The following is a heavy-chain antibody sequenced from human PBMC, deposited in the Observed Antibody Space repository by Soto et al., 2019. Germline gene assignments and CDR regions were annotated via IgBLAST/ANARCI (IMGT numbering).Heavy chain of an antibody. CDR3: ARHDRVYCSGGSCYSMGGLDY. J-gene: IGHJ4*02. CDR2: IYPGDSDT. CDR1: GYSFTSYW. Sequence: GESLKISCKGSGYSFTSYWIGWVRQMPGKGLEWMGIIYPGDSDTRYSPSFQGQVTISADKSISTAYLQWSSLKASDTAMYYCARHDRVYCSGGSCYSMGGLDYWGQGTLVTVSS. D-gene: IGHD2-15*01. V-gene: IGHV5-51*01.